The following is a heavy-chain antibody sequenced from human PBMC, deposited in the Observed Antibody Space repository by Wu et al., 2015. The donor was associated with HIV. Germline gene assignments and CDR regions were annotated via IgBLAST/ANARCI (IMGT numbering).Heavy chain of an antibody. V-gene: IGHV1-69*12. CDR2: IIPIFGTA. J-gene: IGHJ5*02. CDR1: GGTFSSYA. CDR3: ARDPRQFHIAAAGTSWFDP. D-gene: IGHD6-13*01. Sequence: QVQLVQSGAEVKKPGSSVKVSCKASGGTFSSYAISWVRQAPGQGLEWMGGIIPIFGTANYAQKFQGRVTITADESTSTAYMELSSLRSEDTAVYYCARDPRQFHIAAAGTSWFDPWGQGTLVTVSS.